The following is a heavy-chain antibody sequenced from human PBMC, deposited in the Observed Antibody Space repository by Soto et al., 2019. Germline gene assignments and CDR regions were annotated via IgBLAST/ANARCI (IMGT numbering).Heavy chain of an antibody. CDR2: IYSNGNT. V-gene: IGHV4-59*01. CDR3: ARYLDSSGYYPAPGFDY. CDR1: GGFSSSYY. J-gene: IGHJ4*02. D-gene: IGHD3-22*01. Sequence: PSETLSLTCTVSGGFSSSYYWSWIRQPPGKGLEWIGYIYSNGNTNYNPSLKSRVTISVDTSKNQFSLKLNSVTAADTAVYYCARYLDSSGYYPAPGFDYWGQGTLVTVSS.